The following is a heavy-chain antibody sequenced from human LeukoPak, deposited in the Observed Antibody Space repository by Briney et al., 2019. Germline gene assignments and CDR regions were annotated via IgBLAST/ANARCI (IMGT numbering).Heavy chain of an antibody. V-gene: IGHV4-34*01. D-gene: IGHD6-6*01. CDR1: GGSFSGYY. CDR3: ARGGLSIAARPGDSQH. J-gene: IGHJ1*01. CDR2: INHSGST. Sequence: PSETLSLTCAVYGGSFSGYYWSWIRQPPGKGLEWIGEINHSGSTNYNPSLKSRVTISVDTSKNQFSLKLSSVTAADTAVYYCARGGLSIAARPGDSQHWGQGTLVTVSS.